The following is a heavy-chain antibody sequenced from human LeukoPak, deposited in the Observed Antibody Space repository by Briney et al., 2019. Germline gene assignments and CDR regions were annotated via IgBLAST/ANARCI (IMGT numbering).Heavy chain of an antibody. J-gene: IGHJ4*02. CDR3: ARDHSSWYRLLDY. CDR1: GFTFSSYS. D-gene: IGHD6-13*01. Sequence: PGGSLRLSCAASGFTFSSYSMNWVRQAPGKGLEWVSSISSSSSDIYYADSVKGRFTISRDNAKNSLYLQMNSLRAEDTAVYYCARDHSSWYRLLDYWGQGTLVTVSS. CDR2: ISSSSSDI. V-gene: IGHV3-21*01.